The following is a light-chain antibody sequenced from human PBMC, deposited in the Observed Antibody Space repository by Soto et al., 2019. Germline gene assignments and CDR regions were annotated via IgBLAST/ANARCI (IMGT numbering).Light chain of an antibody. J-gene: IGLJ2*01. CDR3: QSYDSSLSGVV. CDR2: GNS. V-gene: IGLV1-40*01. CDR1: SSNIGAGYD. Sequence: QSVPTQPPSVSGAPGQRVTISCTGSSSNIGAGYDVHWYQQLPGTAPKLLIYGNSNRPSGVPDRFSGSKSGTSASLAITGLQAEDEADYYCQSYDSSLSGVVFGGETKLTVL.